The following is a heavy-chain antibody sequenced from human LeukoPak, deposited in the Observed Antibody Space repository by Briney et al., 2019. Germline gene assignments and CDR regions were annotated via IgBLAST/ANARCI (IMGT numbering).Heavy chain of an antibody. J-gene: IGHJ6*04. D-gene: IGHD3-10*01. CDR3: ARRLTMVRGVRSDV. CDR1: GGSISSSSYY. CDR2: IYYSGST. V-gene: IGHV4-39*01. Sequence: SETLSLTCTVSGGSISSSSYYWGWIRQPPGKGLEWIGSIYYSGSTYYNPSLKSRVTISVGTSKNQFSLKLSSVTAADTAVYYCARRLTMVRGVRSDVWGKGTTVTISS.